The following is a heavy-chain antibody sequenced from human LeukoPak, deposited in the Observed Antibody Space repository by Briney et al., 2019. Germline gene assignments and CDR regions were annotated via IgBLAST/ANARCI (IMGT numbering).Heavy chain of an antibody. CDR2: IYYSGKT. V-gene: IGHV4-30-4*01. CDR3: AREVKQAASSDAFDI. J-gene: IGHJ3*02. Sequence: SETLSLTCTVSGDSITSDNHFWSWVRQPPGKGLEWIGYIYYSGKTYYNPSLESRLIISVDTSKNQFSLRLNSVTAADTAVYFCAREVKQAASSDAFDIWGQGTLVTVSS. D-gene: IGHD6-13*01. CDR1: GDSITSDNHF.